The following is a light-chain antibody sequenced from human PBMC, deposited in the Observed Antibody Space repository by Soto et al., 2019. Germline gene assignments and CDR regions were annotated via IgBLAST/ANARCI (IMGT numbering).Light chain of an antibody. CDR3: QQYDSLPLT. J-gene: IGKJ4*01. Sequence: DIQMTQSPSSLSASVGDRVTITCQASQAISHYLNWYQQRPGKAPQLLIYDASTLQSGVPSRFSGSRSGTIYTFTVSSLRPEDSATYYCQQYDSLPLTFGGGTKVEIK. CDR1: QAISHY. V-gene: IGKV1-33*01. CDR2: DAS.